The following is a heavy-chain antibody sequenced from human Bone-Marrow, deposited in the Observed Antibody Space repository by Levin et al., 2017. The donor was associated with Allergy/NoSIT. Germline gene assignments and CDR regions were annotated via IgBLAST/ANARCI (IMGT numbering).Heavy chain of an antibody. CDR1: GFTFSSYG. D-gene: IGHD4-11*01. J-gene: IGHJ4*02. CDR2: ISYDGSNK. V-gene: IGHV3-30*18. CDR3: AKENPDYPGDY. Sequence: PGGSLRLSCAASGFTFSSYGMHWVRQAPGKGLEWVAVISYDGSNKYYADSVKGRFTISRDNSKNTLYLQMNSLRAEDTAVYYCAKENPDYPGDYWGQGTLVTVSS.